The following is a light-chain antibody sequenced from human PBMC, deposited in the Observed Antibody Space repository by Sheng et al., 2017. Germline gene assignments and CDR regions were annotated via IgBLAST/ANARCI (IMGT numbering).Light chain of an antibody. CDR3: QQLNTYPXT. V-gene: IGKV1-9*01. CDR1: QDISSS. J-gene: IGKJ4*01. Sequence: DIQLTQSPSFLSASVGDRVTITCRATQDISSSLAWYQQKAGKAPKLLIYTASTLQSGVPSRFSGRGSGTEFTLTIGSLQPEDLATYFCQQLNTYPXTFGGGTKVEIK. CDR2: TAS.